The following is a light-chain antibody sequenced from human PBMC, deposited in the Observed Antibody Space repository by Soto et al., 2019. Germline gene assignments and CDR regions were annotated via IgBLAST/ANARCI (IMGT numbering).Light chain of an antibody. CDR1: HDISTY. Sequence: DIQMTQSPSSLSASVGDRFTITFRASHDISTYLAWYQQKPGKAPKLMIYEASTLQSGVPSRFSGSGSGTEFTLTISGLLPEDFATYHCQQLNTLPFTFGQGTRLEI. CDR3: QQLNTLPFT. V-gene: IGKV1-9*01. CDR2: EAS. J-gene: IGKJ5*01.